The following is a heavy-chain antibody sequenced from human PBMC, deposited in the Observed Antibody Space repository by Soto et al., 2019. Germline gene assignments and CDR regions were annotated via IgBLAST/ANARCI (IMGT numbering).Heavy chain of an antibody. Sequence: QVQLVQSGAEVKQRGASEKVSCKASGYTFTNYGFTWVRQAPGQGLEWLGWISTYNGNTKYAQKVQGRLTMTTDTSTSTANMELTSLRSDDTALYYCASTTVTASYYYMDVLGKGSTVTVSS. V-gene: IGHV1-18*01. J-gene: IGHJ6*03. CDR2: ISTYNGNT. CDR1: GYTFTNYG. CDR3: ASTTVTASYYYMDV. D-gene: IGHD2-21*02.